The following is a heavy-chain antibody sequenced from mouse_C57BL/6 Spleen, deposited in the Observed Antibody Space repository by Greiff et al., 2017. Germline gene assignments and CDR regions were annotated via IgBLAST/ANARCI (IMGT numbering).Heavy chain of an antibody. CDR3: SRHHTPDWYCDV. V-gene: IGHV1-55*01. CDR2: IYPGSGST. D-gene: IGHD6-1*01. Sequence: QVQLQQPGAELVKPGASVKMSCKASGYTFTSYWITWVKQRPGQGLEWIGDIYPGSGSTNYTAKFKSKATLTVDTSSSTAYMQLSSLAAEDAADYDSSRHHTPDWYCDVWGTGTTVTVSS. CDR1: GYTFTSYW. J-gene: IGHJ1*03.